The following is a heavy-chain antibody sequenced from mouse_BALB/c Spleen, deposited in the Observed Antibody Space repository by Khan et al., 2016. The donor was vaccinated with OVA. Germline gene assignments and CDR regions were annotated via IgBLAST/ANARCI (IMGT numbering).Heavy chain of an antibody. CDR2: ISNGGSYT. CDR1: GFTFSSYG. CDR3: ARHRFTSPAAWFAY. Sequence: LVESGGDLVKPGGSLKLSCEASGFTFSSYGMSWVRQTPDKRLEWVATISNGGSYTYYPDSVKGRLTISRANAKNTLYLQMSSLKSEDTAMYYCARHRFTSPAAWFAYWGQGTLVTVSA. J-gene: IGHJ3*01. D-gene: IGHD1-1*01. V-gene: IGHV5-6*01.